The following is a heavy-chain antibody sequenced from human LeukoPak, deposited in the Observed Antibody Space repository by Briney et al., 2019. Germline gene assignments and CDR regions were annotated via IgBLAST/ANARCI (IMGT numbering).Heavy chain of an antibody. V-gene: IGHV4-34*01. J-gene: IGHJ4*02. CDR2: INHSGST. Sequence: SETLSLTCAVYGGSFSGYYWSWIRQPPGKGLEWIGEINHSGSTNYNPSLKSRVTISVDTSKYQFSLKLSSVTAADTAVYYCARGRGSSSDYWGQGTLVTVSS. CDR1: GGSFSGYY. CDR3: ARGRGSSSDY. D-gene: IGHD6-6*01.